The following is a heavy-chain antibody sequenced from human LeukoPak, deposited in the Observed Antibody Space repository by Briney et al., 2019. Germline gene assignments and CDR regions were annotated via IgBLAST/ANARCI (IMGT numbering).Heavy chain of an antibody. CDR2: IYHGESES. J-gene: IGHJ4*02. CDR1: GYTFTSYW. V-gene: IGHV5-51*01. Sequence: GESLKISCKGSGYTFTSYWIGWVRQMPGKGLEWMGIIYHGESESKYNPSLQGQVTISADKSISTAYLQWSSLKASDTAIYYCARIEGSTFDYWGQGTLVSVSS. CDR3: ARIEGSTFDY.